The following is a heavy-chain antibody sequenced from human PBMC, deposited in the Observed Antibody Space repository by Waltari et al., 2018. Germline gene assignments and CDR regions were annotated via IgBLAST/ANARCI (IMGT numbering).Heavy chain of an antibody. J-gene: IGHJ4*02. CDR1: GGTFSSYA. CDR3: ARVPGGYSYGSFDY. V-gene: IGHV1-69*04. Sequence: QVQLVQSGAEVKKPGSSVKVSCKASGGTFSSYAIRWVRRALGQGREWMGRIIPILGIANDAQKFQGRVTITADKSTSTAYMELSSLRSEDTAVYYCARVPGGYSYGSFDYWGQGTLVTVSS. D-gene: IGHD5-18*01. CDR2: IIPILGIA.